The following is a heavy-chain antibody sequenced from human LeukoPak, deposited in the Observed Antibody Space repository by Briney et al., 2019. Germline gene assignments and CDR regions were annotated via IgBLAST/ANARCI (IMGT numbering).Heavy chain of an antibody. Sequence: PGGSLRLSCAASGFNFRSYWMHWVRQAPGKGLVRVSHIKNDGSTITYADSVKGRFTISRDNAKNTLYLQMKSLRAEDTAVYYCARVNLRGSNYNWFDPWGQGTLVTVAS. V-gene: IGHV3-74*01. J-gene: IGHJ5*02. CDR2: IKNDGSTI. CDR3: ARVNLRGSNYNWFDP. CDR1: GFNFRSYW. D-gene: IGHD1-26*01.